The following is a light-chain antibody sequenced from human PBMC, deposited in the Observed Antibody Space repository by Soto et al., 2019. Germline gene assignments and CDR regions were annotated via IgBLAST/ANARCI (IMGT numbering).Light chain of an antibody. V-gene: IGKV1-6*01. Sequence: AIQMTQSPSSLSASVGDRFTITCRASQGIRNDLGWYQQKPGKAPKLLIYAASSLQSGVPSRFSGSGSGTDLTLTISSLQTEDFATYYCLQDYNYPYTFGQGTKLEIK. CDR1: QGIRND. CDR3: LQDYNYPYT. CDR2: AAS. J-gene: IGKJ2*01.